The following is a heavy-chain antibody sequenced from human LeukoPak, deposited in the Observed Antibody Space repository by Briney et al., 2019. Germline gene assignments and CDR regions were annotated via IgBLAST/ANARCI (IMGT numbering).Heavy chain of an antibody. V-gene: IGHV4-34*01. J-gene: IGHJ4*02. CDR2: INHSGST. D-gene: IGHD3-22*01. CDR3: ARESMIVNN. CDR1: GGSFSGYY. Sequence: PSETLSLTCAVYGGSFSGYYWSWIHQPPGKGLEWIGEINHSGSTNYNPSLKSRVTISVDTSKNQFSLKLSSVTAADTAVYYCARESMIVNNWGQGTLVTVSS.